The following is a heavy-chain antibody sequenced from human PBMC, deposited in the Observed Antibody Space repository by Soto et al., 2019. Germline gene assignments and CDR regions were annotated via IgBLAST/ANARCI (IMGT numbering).Heavy chain of an antibody. D-gene: IGHD4-4*01. V-gene: IGHV1-18*04. CDR2: INADYGNT. J-gene: IGHJ5*02. CDR1: GYTFTNYG. Sequence: QLQLVQSGTELKKPGASVKVSCKASGYTFTNYGITWVRQAPGQGLEWMGWINADYGNTNYEQKFQGRVTMTTDTSTTDAYMELRSLRSDDKAVYFCARKSLSNFNWFDPWGQGTLVTVSS. CDR3: ARKSLSNFNWFDP.